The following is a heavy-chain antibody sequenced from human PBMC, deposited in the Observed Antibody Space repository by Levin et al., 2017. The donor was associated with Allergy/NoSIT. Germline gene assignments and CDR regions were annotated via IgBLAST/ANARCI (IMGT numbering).Heavy chain of an antibody. Sequence: RGESLKISCKGSGYTFPSYWIGWVRQMPEKGLEWMGIIYPGDSDTRYSPSFQGQVTISVDKSISTAYLQWSSLKASDTAIYYCVRPRRMALRYDAFDIWGQGTMVTVSS. V-gene: IGHV5-51*01. CDR3: VRPRRMALRYDAFDI. CDR1: GYTFPSYW. CDR2: IYPGDSDT. J-gene: IGHJ3*02. D-gene: IGHD3-16*02.